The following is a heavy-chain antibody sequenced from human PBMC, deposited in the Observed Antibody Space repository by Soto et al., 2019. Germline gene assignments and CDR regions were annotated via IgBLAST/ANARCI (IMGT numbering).Heavy chain of an antibody. J-gene: IGHJ3*02. Sequence: LRLSCAASGFTFSSYSMNWVRQAPGKGLEWVSSISSSSSYIYYADSVKGRFTISRDNAKNSLYLQMNSLRAEDTAVYYCARSYYDILTGYKSVPSNIAKIWGQGTMVTVSS. CDR2: ISSSSSYI. CDR1: GFTFSSYS. D-gene: IGHD3-9*01. V-gene: IGHV3-21*01. CDR3: ARSYYDILTGYKSVPSNIAKI.